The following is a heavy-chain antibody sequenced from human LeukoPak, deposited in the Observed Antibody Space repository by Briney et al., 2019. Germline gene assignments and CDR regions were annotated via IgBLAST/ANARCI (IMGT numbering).Heavy chain of an antibody. J-gene: IGHJ6*02. CDR1: GFTFRTYK. V-gene: IGHV3-7*01. Sequence: GGSLRLSCVASGFTFRTYKMSWVRQAPGKGLEWVANINQDGSEKTYLDSVKGRFTISRDNAKNSLYLQMNSLRAEDTAVYYCARGDIVVVPAANYYYYGMDVWGQGATVTVSS. CDR2: INQDGSEK. D-gene: IGHD2-2*01. CDR3: ARGDIVVVPAANYYYYGMDV.